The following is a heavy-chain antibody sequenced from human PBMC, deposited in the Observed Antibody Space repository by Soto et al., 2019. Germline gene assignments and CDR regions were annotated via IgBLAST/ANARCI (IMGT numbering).Heavy chain of an antibody. CDR3: ARALYSSSSLGYYYYGMDV. Sequence: GRSLRLSCAASGFTFSSYSMNLVRQAPGKGLEWVSSISRSSSYIYYADSVKGRFTISRDNAKNSLYLQMNSLRAEDTAVHYRARALYSSSSLGYYYYGMDVWGQETTVTVSS. CDR2: ISRSSSYI. V-gene: IGHV3-21*01. D-gene: IGHD6-6*01. CDR1: GFTFSSYS. J-gene: IGHJ6*02.